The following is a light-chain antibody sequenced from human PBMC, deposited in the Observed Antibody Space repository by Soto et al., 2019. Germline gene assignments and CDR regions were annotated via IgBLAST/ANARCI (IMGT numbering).Light chain of an antibody. CDR3: QHYNGYPQT. Sequence: DIQMTQSPSSLSASVGDSVTITCRATEDISTFLAWFQQKPGKPPKSLIYAASRLQSGVPSRFRGSGSATDFTLAISSLQPEDFGTYYCQHYNGYPQTFGQGTRLEIK. CDR1: EDISTF. J-gene: IGKJ5*01. V-gene: IGKV1-16*01. CDR2: AAS.